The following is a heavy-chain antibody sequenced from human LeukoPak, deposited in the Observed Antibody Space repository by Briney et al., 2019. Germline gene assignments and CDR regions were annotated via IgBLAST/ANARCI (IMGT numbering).Heavy chain of an antibody. J-gene: IGHJ4*02. CDR1: GFTFSSYA. Sequence: GGSLRLSCAASGFTFSSYAMHWVRQAPGKGLEWVAVTSYDGSNKYYADSVKGRFTISRDNSKNTLYLQMNSLRAEDTAVYYCARARYSLYYFDYWGQGTLVTVSS. CDR3: ARARYSLYYFDY. D-gene: IGHD2-21*01. CDR2: TSYDGSNK. V-gene: IGHV3-30-3*01.